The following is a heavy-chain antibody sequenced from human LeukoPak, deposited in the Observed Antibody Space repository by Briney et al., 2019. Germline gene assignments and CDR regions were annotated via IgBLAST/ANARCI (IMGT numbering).Heavy chain of an antibody. D-gene: IGHD5-12*01. CDR2: ISGSGGST. V-gene: IGHV3-23*01. Sequence: PGGSLRLSCAASGFTFSSYAMSWVRQAPGGGLEWVSAISGSGGSTYYAASVKGRFTISRDNSKNTLYLQMNSLRAEDTAVYYCANRGRGAWEYSGSDIDYWGQGTLVTVSS. CDR1: GFTFSSYA. CDR3: ANRGRGAWEYSGSDIDY. J-gene: IGHJ4*02.